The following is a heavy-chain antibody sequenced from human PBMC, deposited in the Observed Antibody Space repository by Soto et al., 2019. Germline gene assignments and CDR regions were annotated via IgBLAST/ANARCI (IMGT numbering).Heavy chain of an antibody. CDR2: ISGTGGST. CDR1: GFTFNNYA. Sequence: GGSLRLSCAASGFTFNNYAMNWVRQAPGKGLEWVSVISGTGGSTYYAESVRGRFTISRDNSKNTLYLQMNSLRAEDTAVYYCAIGSPVGYYYCSSGFDYWGQGTLVTVSS. J-gene: IGHJ4*02. V-gene: IGHV3-23*01. D-gene: IGHD3-22*01. CDR3: AIGSPVGYYYCSSGFDY.